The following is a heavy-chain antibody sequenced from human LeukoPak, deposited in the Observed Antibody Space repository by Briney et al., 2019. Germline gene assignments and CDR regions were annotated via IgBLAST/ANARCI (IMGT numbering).Heavy chain of an antibody. J-gene: IGHJ4*02. Sequence: GGSLRLSCAASGFTLSDYYMSWIRQAPGKGLEWVSYISSSGSTIDYADSMKGRFTISRDNAKNSLYLQMSSLRAEDTAVYYCARRRDFFDYWGQGTLVTVSS. V-gene: IGHV3-11*01. CDR3: ARRRDFFDY. CDR2: ISSSGSTI. CDR1: GFTLSDYY.